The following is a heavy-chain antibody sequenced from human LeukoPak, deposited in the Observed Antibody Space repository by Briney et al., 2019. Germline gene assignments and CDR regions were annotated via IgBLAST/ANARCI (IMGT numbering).Heavy chain of an antibody. D-gene: IGHD4-23*01. V-gene: IGHV1-2*02. CDR3: ARAYGGWLPENYFDY. Sequence: ASVKVSCKASGYTFTGYYMHWVRQAPGQGPEWMGWINPNSGGTNYAQKFQGRVTMTRDTSISTAYMELSRLRSDDTAVYYCARAYGGWLPENYFDYWGQGTLVTVSS. CDR1: GYTFTGYY. CDR2: INPNSGGT. J-gene: IGHJ4*02.